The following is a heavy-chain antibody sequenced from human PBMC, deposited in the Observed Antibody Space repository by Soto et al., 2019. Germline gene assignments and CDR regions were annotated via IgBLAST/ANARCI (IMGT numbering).Heavy chain of an antibody. Sequence: SETLSLTCGVYGGSLSDYFWSWIRQPPGKGLEWIGEINHSGSTNYNPSLKSRVTISVDTSKNQFSLKMTSVTAADTAVYYCARGATVTTWGYTWFDPWGQGTLVTVSS. CDR2: INHSGST. J-gene: IGHJ5*02. D-gene: IGHD4-17*01. CDR3: ARGATVTTWGYTWFDP. CDR1: GGSLSDYF. V-gene: IGHV4-34*01.